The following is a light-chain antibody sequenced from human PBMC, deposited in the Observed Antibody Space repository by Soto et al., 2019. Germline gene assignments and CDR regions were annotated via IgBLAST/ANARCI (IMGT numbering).Light chain of an antibody. V-gene: IGKV1-5*01. Sequence: DIQMTQSPSTLPASVGDRVTISCRASQSISTWLAWYQQKGGKAPKLLIYDVSSLESGVPSRFSGSGSGTEFSLTISSLQSEDFAVYYCQQYNNWPITFGQGTRLEIK. CDR2: DVS. CDR3: QQYNNWPIT. CDR1: QSISTW. J-gene: IGKJ5*01.